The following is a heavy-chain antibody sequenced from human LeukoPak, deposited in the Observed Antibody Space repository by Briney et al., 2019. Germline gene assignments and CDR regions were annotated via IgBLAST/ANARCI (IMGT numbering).Heavy chain of an antibody. J-gene: IGHJ4*02. CDR1: GFTFSSYS. CDR3: ARGGKGFLLGAVDY. Sequence: GESLKISCAASGFTFSSYSMNWVRQAPGKGLEWVSYISSSSSTIYYADSVKGRFTISRDNAKNSLYLQMNSLRDEDTAVYYCARGGKGFLLGAVDYWGQGTLVTVSS. V-gene: IGHV3-48*02. CDR2: ISSSSSTI. D-gene: IGHD6-19*01.